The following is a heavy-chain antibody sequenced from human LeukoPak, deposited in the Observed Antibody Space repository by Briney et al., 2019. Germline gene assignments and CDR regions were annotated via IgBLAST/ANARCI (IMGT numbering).Heavy chain of an antibody. CDR2: IKQDGSEK. V-gene: IGHV3-7*03. Sequence: GGSLRLSCAASGFTFSSYWMSWVRQAPGKGLEWVANIKQDGSEKYYVDSVKGRFTISRDNAKNSLYLQMNSLRAEDMALYYCAKGRYFDWLTYFDYWGQGTLVTVSS. CDR3: AKGRYFDWLTYFDY. D-gene: IGHD3-9*01. CDR1: GFTFSSYW. J-gene: IGHJ4*02.